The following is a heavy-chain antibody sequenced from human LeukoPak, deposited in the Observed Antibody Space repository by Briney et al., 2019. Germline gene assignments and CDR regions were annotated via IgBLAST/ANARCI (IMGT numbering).Heavy chain of an antibody. CDR3: ARVGSGSYYNGEWFDP. CDR1: GFTFSSYA. V-gene: IGHV3-30-3*01. Sequence: GGSLRLSCAASGFTFSSYAMHWVRQAPGKGLEWVAVISYDGSNKYYADSVKGRLTISRDNSKNTLYLQMNSLRAEDTAVYYCARVGSGSYYNGEWFDPWGQGTLVTVSS. CDR2: ISYDGSNK. J-gene: IGHJ5*02. D-gene: IGHD3-10*01.